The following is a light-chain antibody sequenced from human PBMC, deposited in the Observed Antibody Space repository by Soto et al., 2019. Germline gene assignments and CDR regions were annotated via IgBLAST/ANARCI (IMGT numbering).Light chain of an antibody. J-gene: IGKJ2*01. CDR3: QQYYSYPRT. CDR1: QGISSY. V-gene: IGKV1-8*01. CDR2: AAS. Sequence: IRMTQSPSSLSASTGDRVTITCRASQGISSYLAWYQQKPGKAPKLLIYAASTLQSGVPSRFTGSGSGTDFTLTISCLQSEDFATYYCQQYYSYPRTFGQGTKLEIK.